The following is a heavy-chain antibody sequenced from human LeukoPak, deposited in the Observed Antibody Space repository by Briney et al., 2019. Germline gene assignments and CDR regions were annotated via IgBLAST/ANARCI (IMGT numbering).Heavy chain of an antibody. CDR2: IWYDGSNK. CDR3: ARGLMITFGGVIAPFDY. CDR1: GFTFSSYG. J-gene: IGHJ4*02. V-gene: IGHV3-33*08. D-gene: IGHD3-16*02. Sequence: PGGSLRLSCAASGFTFSSYGMHWVRQAPGKGLEWVAVIWYDGSNKYYADSVKGRFTISRDNSKNTLYLQMNSLRAEDTAVYYCARGLMITFGGVIAPFDYWGQGTLVTVSS.